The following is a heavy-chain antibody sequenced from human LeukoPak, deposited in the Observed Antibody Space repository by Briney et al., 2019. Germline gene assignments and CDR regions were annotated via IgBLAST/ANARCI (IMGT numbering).Heavy chain of an antibody. Sequence: ASVKLSCKSSGYTFTSYGISWVRHAPGQGLEWMGWISAYNGNTNYAQKHQGRVTMTTDTSTSTDYMELRSLRSDDTAVHYCARYRAIAGTPHYWGQGTLVTVSS. CDR2: ISAYNGNT. D-gene: IGHD6-13*01. J-gene: IGHJ4*02. CDR1: GYTFTSYG. V-gene: IGHV1-18*01. CDR3: ARYRAIAGTPHY.